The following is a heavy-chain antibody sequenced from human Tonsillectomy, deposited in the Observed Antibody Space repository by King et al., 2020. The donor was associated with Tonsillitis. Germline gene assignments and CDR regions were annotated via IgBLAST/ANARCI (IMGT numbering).Heavy chain of an antibody. V-gene: IGHV1-24*01. CDR2: FDYEQGET. Sequence: QLVQSGAEVKKPGASVKVSCKVSGNRLTELSMHWVRQAPGKGLEWMGGFDYEQGETIYAQNFQGRVTMTEDTSTDTAYMDLSSLRSEDSAVYYCAKGRGIIVRVAPSCWFFDLWGSGTLVTVSS. CDR1: GNRLTELS. D-gene: IGHD3-10*01. J-gene: IGHJ2*01. CDR3: AKGRGIIVRVAPSCWFFDL.